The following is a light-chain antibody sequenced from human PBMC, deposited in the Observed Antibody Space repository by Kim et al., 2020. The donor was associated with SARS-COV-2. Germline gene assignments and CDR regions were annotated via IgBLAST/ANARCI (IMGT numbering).Light chain of an antibody. V-gene: IGLV6-57*04. J-gene: IGLJ2*01. CDR1: SDSIASNY. CDR3: QSYDSNNHVV. CDR2: EDN. Sequence: NFMLTQPHSVSESPGKTVTISCTRRSDSIASNYVQWYHQRPGSAPTTVIYEDNLRPSGVPDRFSGSIDSSSNSASLTISGLKTEDEADYYCQSYDSNNHVVFGGGTQLTVL.